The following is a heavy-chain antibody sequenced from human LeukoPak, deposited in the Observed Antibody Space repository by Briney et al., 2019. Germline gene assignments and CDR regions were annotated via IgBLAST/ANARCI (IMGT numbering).Heavy chain of an antibody. V-gene: IGHV1-2*02. CDR1: GYTFTGYY. D-gene: IGHD3-3*01. Sequence: ASVKVSCKASGYTFTGYYKHWVRQAPGQGREGMGWINPNSGGTNYAQKFQGRVTMTRDTSTSTAYIELSRLRSDDTAVYYCARPYCDFWSGYNIYYFDYWGQGTLVTVSS. J-gene: IGHJ4*02. CDR2: INPNSGGT. CDR3: ARPYCDFWSGYNIYYFDY.